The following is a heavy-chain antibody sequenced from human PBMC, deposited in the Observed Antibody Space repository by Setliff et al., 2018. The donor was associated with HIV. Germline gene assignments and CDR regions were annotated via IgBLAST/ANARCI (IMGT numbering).Heavy chain of an antibody. V-gene: IGHV4-38-2*01. D-gene: IGHD6-19*01. J-gene: IGHJ4*02. CDR3: AALIRNGWYYMDY. CDR1: GYPISSGYY. CDR2: IYHTGSS. Sequence: PSETLSLTCAVSGYPISSGYYWGWIRQPSGKGLEWIGNIYHTGSSYYNPSLNDRATISLDTSKNQFSLKLNSVTAADTAAYYCAALIRNGWYYMDYWGQGTLVTVSS.